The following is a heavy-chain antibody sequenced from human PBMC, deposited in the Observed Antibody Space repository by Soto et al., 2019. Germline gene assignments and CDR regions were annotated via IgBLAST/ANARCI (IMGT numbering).Heavy chain of an antibody. D-gene: IGHD3-9*01. Sequence: PGESLKISCKGSGYSFTSYWIGWVRQMPGKGLEWMGIIYPGDSDTRYSPSFQGQVTISADKSISTAYLQWSSLKASDTAMYYCARHESTIYYYMDVWGKGTTVTVSS. CDR1: GYSFTSYW. V-gene: IGHV5-51*01. J-gene: IGHJ6*03. CDR2: IYPGDSDT. CDR3: ARHESTIYYYMDV.